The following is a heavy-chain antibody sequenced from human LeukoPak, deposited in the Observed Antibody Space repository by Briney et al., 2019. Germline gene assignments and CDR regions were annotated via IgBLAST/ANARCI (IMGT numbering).Heavy chain of an antibody. CDR3: ARVSDYYYYGMDV. CDR2: IYYSGST. V-gene: IGHV4-59*01. Sequence: SQTLSLTCIVSGGSISSYYWSWIRQPPGKGLEWIGYIYYSGSTNYNPSLKSRVTISVDTSKNQFSLKLSSVTAADTAVYYCARVSDYYYYGMDVWGQGTTVTVSS. J-gene: IGHJ6*02. CDR1: GGSISSYY.